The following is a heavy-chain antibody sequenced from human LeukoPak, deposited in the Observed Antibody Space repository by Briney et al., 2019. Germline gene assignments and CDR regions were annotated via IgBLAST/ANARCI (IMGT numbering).Heavy chain of an antibody. CDR3: TTQGGDPGYFDY. CDR1: GYTLTELY. D-gene: IGHD3-16*01. CDR2: FDPEDGET. Sequence: VASVKVSCKVFGYTLTELYMHWVRQAPGKGLEWMGGFDPEDGETFYAQNFQGRVTMTEDTSTDTAYMELSSLRSEDTAVYYCTTQGGDPGYFDYWGQGTLVTVSS. J-gene: IGHJ4*02. V-gene: IGHV1-24*01.